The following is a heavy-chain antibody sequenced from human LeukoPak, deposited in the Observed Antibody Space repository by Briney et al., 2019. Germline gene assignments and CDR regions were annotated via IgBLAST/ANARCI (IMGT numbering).Heavy chain of an antibody. CDR1: GGSISSYY. V-gene: IGHV4-59*01. CDR2: IYYSGST. J-gene: IGHJ4*02. CDR3: ARERDGYHGFVDY. Sequence: SETLSLTCTVSGGSISSYYWSWIRQPPGKGLEGIGYIYYSGSTNYNPSLKSRVTISVDTSKNQFSLKLSSVTAADTAVYYCARERDGYHGFVDYWGQGTLVTVSS. D-gene: IGHD5-24*01.